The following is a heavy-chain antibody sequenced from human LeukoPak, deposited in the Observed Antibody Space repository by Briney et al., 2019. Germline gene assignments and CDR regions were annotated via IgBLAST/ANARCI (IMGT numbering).Heavy chain of an antibody. CDR1: GYSISSGYY. CDR3: ARDGLQIGYCSGGSCSS. Sequence: SETLSLTCTVSGYSISSGYYWGWIRQPPGKGLEWIGSIYHSGTTYYNPSLKSRVTISVDTSKNQFSLKLSSVTAADTAVYYCARDGLQIGYCSGGSCSSWGQGTLVTVSS. V-gene: IGHV4-38-2*02. J-gene: IGHJ5*02. CDR2: IYHSGTT. D-gene: IGHD2-15*01.